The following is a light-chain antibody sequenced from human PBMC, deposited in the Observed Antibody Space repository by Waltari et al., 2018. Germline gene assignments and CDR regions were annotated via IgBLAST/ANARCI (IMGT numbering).Light chain of an antibody. V-gene: IGLV3-21*02. CDR1: SIGSQS. J-gene: IGLJ2*01. CDR3: QVWHSREHVV. Sequence: SYVLTQPPSVSVAPGQPAKITCGGNSIGSQSVHWYQQKPGQAPILVIYDDSARPSGIPERVSGSNSGNTATLTISGVEAGDEADYYCQVWHSREHVVFGGGTRVTVL. CDR2: DDS.